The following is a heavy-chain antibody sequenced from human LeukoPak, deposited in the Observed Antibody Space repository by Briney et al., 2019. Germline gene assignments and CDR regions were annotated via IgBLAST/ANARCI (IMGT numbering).Heavy chain of an antibody. CDR3: AYSSSWRKFDY. CDR1: GFTVSSNY. J-gene: IGHJ4*02. CDR2: IYSGGST. Sequence: GGSLRLSCAASGFTVSSNYMSWVRHAPGKGLEWVSVIYSGGSTYYADSVKGRFTISRDNSKNTLYLQMNSLRAEDTAVYYCAYSSSWRKFDYWGQGTLVTVSS. V-gene: IGHV3-66*01. D-gene: IGHD6-13*01.